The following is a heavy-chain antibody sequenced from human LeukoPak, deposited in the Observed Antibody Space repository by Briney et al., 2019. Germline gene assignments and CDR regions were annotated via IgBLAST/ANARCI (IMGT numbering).Heavy chain of an antibody. Sequence: SQTLSLTCSVSGGSLNSGGYYWTWIRQPAGKGLEWIGNIYTSGSTNYNPSLKSRVTISLDTSKNQFSLKLSSVTAADTAMYYCVRQFDFWGQGTLVTVSS. V-gene: IGHV4-61*09. CDR3: VRQFDF. J-gene: IGHJ4*02. CDR2: IYTSGST. CDR1: GGSLNSGGYY.